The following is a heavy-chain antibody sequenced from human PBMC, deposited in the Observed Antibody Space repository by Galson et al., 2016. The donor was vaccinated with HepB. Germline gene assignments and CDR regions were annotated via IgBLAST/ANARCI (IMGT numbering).Heavy chain of an antibody. CDR3: ARGTGTGGYFDY. V-gene: IGHV1-46*01. CDR1: GYTFTSYY. J-gene: IGHJ4*02. D-gene: IGHD3/OR15-3a*01. Sequence: SCKASGYTFTSYYMHWVRQAPGQGLEWMGIINPSGGSTSYAQKFQGRVTVTRDTSTSTVHMELSSLRSEDTAVYYFARGTGTGGYFDYWGQGTLVTVSS. CDR2: INPSGGST.